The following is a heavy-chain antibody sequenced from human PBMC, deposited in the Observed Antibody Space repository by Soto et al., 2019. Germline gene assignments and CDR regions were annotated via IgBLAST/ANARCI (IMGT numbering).Heavy chain of an antibody. J-gene: IGHJ3*01. V-gene: IGHV1-69*01. D-gene: IGHD3-22*01. CDR2: FIPIFRTL. Sequence: QVQLIQSEAAVMNPGSSVRVSCTASGGIFGSHGFSWVRQAPGQRLEWVGGFIPIFRTLTYTEKFQARVRIAADESVNTVYLDLSGLTSDDTAVYYCVRDRRIYYSDPHDEFVASDYEVWGQGTMVTVSS. CDR3: VRDRRIYYSDPHDEFVASDYEV. CDR1: GGIFGSHG.